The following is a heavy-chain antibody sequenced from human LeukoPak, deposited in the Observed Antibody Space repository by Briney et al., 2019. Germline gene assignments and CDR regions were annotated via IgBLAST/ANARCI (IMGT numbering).Heavy chain of an antibody. CDR2: IYYSGST. Sequence: SETLSLTCTVSGGSISSSSYYWGWIRQPPGKGLEWIGSIYYSGSTYYNPSLKSRVTISVETSKNQFSLKLSSLTAADTAVYYCARVELWFGELRPLNWFDPWGQGTLVTVSS. D-gene: IGHD3-10*01. J-gene: IGHJ5*02. CDR3: ARVELWFGELRPLNWFDP. CDR1: GGSISSSSYY. V-gene: IGHV4-39*01.